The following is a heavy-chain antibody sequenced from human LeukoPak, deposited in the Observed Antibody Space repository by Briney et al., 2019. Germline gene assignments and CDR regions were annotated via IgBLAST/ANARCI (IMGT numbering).Heavy chain of an antibody. V-gene: IGHV1-2*02. Sequence: ASVKVSCKASGYTFTGYYMHWVRQAPGQGLEWMGWINPNSGGTNYARKFQGRVTMTRDTSISTAYMELSRLRSDDTAVYYCAPGGRWLQFFDYWGQGTLVTVSS. CDR2: INPNSGGT. D-gene: IGHD5-24*01. CDR1: GYTFTGYY. J-gene: IGHJ4*02. CDR3: APGGRWLQFFDY.